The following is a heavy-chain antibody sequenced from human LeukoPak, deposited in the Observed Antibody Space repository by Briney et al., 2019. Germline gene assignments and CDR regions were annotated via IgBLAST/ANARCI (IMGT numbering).Heavy chain of an antibody. CDR2: ISSSGSYI. CDR1: GFTFSSYG. V-gene: IGHV3-21*01. J-gene: IGHJ4*02. D-gene: IGHD6-19*01. CDR3: ARDRFTSGWYNGY. Sequence: GGSLRLSCAASGFTFSSYGMSWVRQAPGKGLEWVSAISSSGSYIYYADSVKGRFTISRDNAKNSLYLQMNSLRVEDTAVYYCARDRFTSGWYNGYWGQGTLVTVSS.